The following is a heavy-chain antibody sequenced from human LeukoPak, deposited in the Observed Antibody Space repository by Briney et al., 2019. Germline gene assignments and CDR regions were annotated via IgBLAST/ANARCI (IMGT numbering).Heavy chain of an antibody. CDR1: GFTFSSYS. Sequence: GGSLRLSCAASGFTFSSYSMNWVRQAPGKGLEWVSSISGSSSYIYYADSVKGRFTISRDNAKNSLYLQMNSLRAEDTAVYYCARGLIAVAGTSFDYWGQGTLVTVSS. CDR3: ARGLIAVAGTSFDY. V-gene: IGHV3-21*01. J-gene: IGHJ4*02. D-gene: IGHD6-19*01. CDR2: ISGSSSYI.